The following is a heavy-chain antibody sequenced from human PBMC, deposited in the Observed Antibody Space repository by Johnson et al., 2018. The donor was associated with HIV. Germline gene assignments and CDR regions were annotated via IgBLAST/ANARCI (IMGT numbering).Heavy chain of an antibody. CDR2: ISSSGSTK. CDR1: GFTFSDHY. Sequence: QVQLVESGGGVVQPGGSRRLSCAAFGFTFSDHYMSWIRQAPGKGLEWVSYISSSGSTKYYTASLKGRLTISRDNAKNSLYLQMNSLRAEDTAVYYCARVRWLQLGAFDIWGQGTMVTVSS. J-gene: IGHJ3*02. CDR3: ARVRWLQLGAFDI. V-gene: IGHV3-11*04. D-gene: IGHD5-24*01.